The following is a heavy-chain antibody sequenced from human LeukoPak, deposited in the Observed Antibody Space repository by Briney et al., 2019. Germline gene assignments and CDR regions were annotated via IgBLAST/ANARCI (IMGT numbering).Heavy chain of an antibody. Sequence: PSETLSLACTVSGGSISSYYWSWIRQPPGKGLEWIGYIYYSGSTNYNPSLKSRVTISVDTSKNQFSLKLSSVTAADTAVYYCARHRSGYGGPYFDYWGQGTLVTVSS. J-gene: IGHJ4*02. CDR3: ARHRSGYGGPYFDY. D-gene: IGHD4-23*01. CDR2: IYYSGST. V-gene: IGHV4-59*08. CDR1: GGSISSYY.